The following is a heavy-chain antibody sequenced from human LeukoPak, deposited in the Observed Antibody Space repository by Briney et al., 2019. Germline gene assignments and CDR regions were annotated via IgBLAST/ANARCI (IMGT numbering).Heavy chain of an antibody. CDR2: INPNSGGT. J-gene: IGHJ3*02. CDR1: GYTFTGYY. D-gene: IGHD3-22*01. V-gene: IGHV1-2*02. Sequence: AASVKVSCKASGYTFTGYYMHWVRQARGQGLEWMGWINPNSGGTNYAQKFQGRVTMTRDTSISTAYMELSRLRSDDTAVYYCASAESRWYSITMIGGAFDIWGQGTMVTVSS. CDR3: ASAESRWYSITMIGGAFDI.